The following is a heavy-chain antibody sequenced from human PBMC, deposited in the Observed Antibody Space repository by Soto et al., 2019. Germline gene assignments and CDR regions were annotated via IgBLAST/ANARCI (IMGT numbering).Heavy chain of an antibody. CDR1: GGTFSSYT. Sequence: ASVKVSCKASGGTFSSYTISWVRQAPGQGLEWMGRIIPILGIANYAQKFQGRVTITADKSTSTAYMELSSLRSEDTAVYYCARDPPSPVVVVAATGAFDIWGQGTMVTVSS. V-gene: IGHV1-69*04. CDR2: IIPILGIA. CDR3: ARDPPSPVVVVAATGAFDI. J-gene: IGHJ3*02. D-gene: IGHD2-15*01.